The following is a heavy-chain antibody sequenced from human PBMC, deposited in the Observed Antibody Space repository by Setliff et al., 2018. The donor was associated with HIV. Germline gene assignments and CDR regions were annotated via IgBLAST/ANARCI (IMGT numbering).Heavy chain of an antibody. J-gene: IGHJ5*02. D-gene: IGHD5-12*01. CDR1: GYTFTDYY. V-gene: IGHV1-46*01. CDR2: IYPGHAYT. CDR3: ARDEATGYEKVWFSWIDP. Sequence: ASVKVSCKASGYTFTDYYVHWVRQAPGQGLEWMGIIYPGHAYTSYAQKFKGRVTITADGSTSTAYMELSSLRFEDTATYYCARDEATGYEKVWFSWIDPWGQGTLVTVSS.